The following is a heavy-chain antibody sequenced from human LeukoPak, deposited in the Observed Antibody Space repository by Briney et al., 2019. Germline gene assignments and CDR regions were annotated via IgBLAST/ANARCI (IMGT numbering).Heavy chain of an antibody. CDR2: IYWDDDK. V-gene: IGHV2-5*08. CDR3: AHSAYDILTGPHDAFDI. D-gene: IGHD3-9*01. J-gene: IGHJ3*02. CDR1: GGSISSYYW. Sequence: TLSLTCTVSGGSISSYYWSWIRQPPGKALEWLALIYWDDDKRYRPSLKSRLTITKDTPKNQVVLTMTNMDPVDTATYYCAHSAYDILTGPHDAFDIWGQGTMVTVSS.